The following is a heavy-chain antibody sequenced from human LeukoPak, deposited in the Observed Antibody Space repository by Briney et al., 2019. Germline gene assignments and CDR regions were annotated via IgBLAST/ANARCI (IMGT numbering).Heavy chain of an antibody. CDR2: IYTSGST. J-gene: IGHJ4*02. CDR1: GGSISSYY. D-gene: IGHD4-17*01. CDR3: ARDFPDYGYYSAFDY. V-gene: IGHV4-4*07. Sequence: SETLSLTCTVSGGSISSYYWSWIRQPAGKGLEWIGRIYTSGSTNYNPSLKSRVTMSVDTSKNQFSLKLSSVTAADTAVYYCARDFPDYGYYSAFDYWGQGTLVTVSS.